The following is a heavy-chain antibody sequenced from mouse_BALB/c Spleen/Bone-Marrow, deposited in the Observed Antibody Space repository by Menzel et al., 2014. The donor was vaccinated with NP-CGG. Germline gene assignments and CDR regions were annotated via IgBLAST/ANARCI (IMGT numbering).Heavy chain of an antibody. CDR1: GYTFTNYW. CDR2: IYPGGGYT. J-gene: IGHJ1*01. CDR3: AREVRRYFDV. V-gene: IGHV1-63*02. Sequence: QVQLKQSGAELVRPGTSVKISCKASGYTFTNYWLGWVKQRPGHGLEWIGDIYPGGGYTNYNEKFKGRATLTADTSSSTAYMQLSSLTSEDSAVYFCAREVRRYFDVWGAGTTVTVSS. D-gene: IGHD2-14*01.